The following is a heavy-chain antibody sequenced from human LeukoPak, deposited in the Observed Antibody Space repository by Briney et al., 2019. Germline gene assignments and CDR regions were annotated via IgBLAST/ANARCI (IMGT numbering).Heavy chain of an antibody. J-gene: IGHJ4*02. CDR1: GGSISSYY. Sequence: SETLSLTCTVSGGSISSYYWSWIRQPPGKGLEWIAYISDIGSINYNPSLKSRVTISLDTSKSQFSLKLSSVTAADTAVYYCAGHHPRNTVNFWGQGTLVTVSS. D-gene: IGHD2/OR15-2a*01. CDR2: ISDIGSI. V-gene: IGHV4-59*08. CDR3: AGHHPRNTVNF.